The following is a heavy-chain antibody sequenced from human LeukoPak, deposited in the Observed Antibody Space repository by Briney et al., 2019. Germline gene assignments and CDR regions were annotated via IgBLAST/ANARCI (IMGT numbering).Heavy chain of an antibody. CDR2: IYYSGST. Sequence: SETLSLTCTVSGGSISTSSFYWGWIRQPPGKGLEWIGNIYYSGSTYYNPSLKSRVTISVDTSKNHFSLKLSSVTAADTAVYYCAFYYGSGSMGYFDYWGQGALVAVSS. CDR3: AFYYGSGSMGYFDY. CDR1: GGSISTSSFY. V-gene: IGHV4-39*02. D-gene: IGHD3-10*01. J-gene: IGHJ4*02.